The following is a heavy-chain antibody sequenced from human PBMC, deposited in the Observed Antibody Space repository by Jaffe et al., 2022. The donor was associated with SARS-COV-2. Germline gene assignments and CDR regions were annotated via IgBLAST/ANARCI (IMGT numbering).Heavy chain of an antibody. CDR2: IYHSGST. CDR3: AAQSGAGTLIVGALGDGAFDI. V-gene: IGHV4-38-2*02. CDR1: GYSISSGYY. D-gene: IGHD1-26*01. Sequence: QVQLQESGPGLVKPSETLSLTCTVSGYSISSGYYWGWIRQPPGKGLEWIGSIYHSGSTYYNPSLKSRVTISVDTSKNQFSLKLSSVTAADTAVYYCAAQSGAGTLIVGALGDGAFDIWGQGTMVTVSS. J-gene: IGHJ3*02.